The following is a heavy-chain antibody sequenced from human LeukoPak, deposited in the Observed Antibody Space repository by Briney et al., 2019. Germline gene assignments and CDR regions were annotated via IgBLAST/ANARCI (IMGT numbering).Heavy chain of an antibody. CDR2: IYTSGST. V-gene: IGHV4-61*02. CDR1: GVSISSGNYY. D-gene: IGHD3-16*01. J-gene: IGHJ6*03. CDR3: ARGGGLNYYYYYMDV. Sequence: PSQTLSLTCTVSGVSISSGNYYWNWIRQPAGKELEWIGRIYTSGSTNYNPSLKSRVTISVDTSKNQFSLKLSSVTAADTAVYYCARGGGLNYYYYYMDVWGKGTTVTISS.